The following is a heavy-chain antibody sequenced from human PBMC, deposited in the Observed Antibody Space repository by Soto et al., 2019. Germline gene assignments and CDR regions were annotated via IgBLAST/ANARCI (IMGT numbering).Heavy chain of an antibody. CDR3: ARAYYDSSGYCGY. D-gene: IGHD3-22*01. CDR2: INPNSGGT. V-gene: IGHV1-2*02. CDR1: GYTFTGYY. J-gene: IGHJ4*02. Sequence: ASVKVSCKASGYTFTGYYMHWVRQPPGQGLEWMGWINPNSGGTNYAQKFQGRVTMTRDTSISTAYMELSRLRSDDTAVYYCARAYYDSSGYCGYWGQGTLVTVSS.